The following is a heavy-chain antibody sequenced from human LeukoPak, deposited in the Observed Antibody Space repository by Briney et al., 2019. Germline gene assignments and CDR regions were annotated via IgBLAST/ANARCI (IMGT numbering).Heavy chain of an antibody. CDR1: GYTFTSYG. J-gene: IGHJ5*02. Sequence: RASVKVSCKASGYTFTSYGISWVRQAPGQGLEWMGWINPNSGGTNYAQKFQGRVTMTRDTSISTAYMELSRLRSDDTAVYYCARSGQEIRVDRWFDPRGQGTLVTVSS. CDR3: ARSGQEIRVDRWFDP. CDR2: INPNSGGT. D-gene: IGHD2-2*01. V-gene: IGHV1-2*02.